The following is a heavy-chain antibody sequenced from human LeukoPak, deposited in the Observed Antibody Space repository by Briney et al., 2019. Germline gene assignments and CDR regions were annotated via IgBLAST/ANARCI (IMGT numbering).Heavy chain of an antibody. CDR1: GGSFSGYF. CDR3: ARVVYSGYDFRGAMDV. V-gene: IGHV4-59*01. CDR2: IYYTGST. D-gene: IGHD5-12*01. J-gene: IGHJ6*03. Sequence: PSETLSLTCAVYGGSFSGYFWSWIRQPPGKGLEWIGYIYYTGSTNHNPSLKSRVTISVDTSKNQSSLKLSSVTAADTAVYYCARVVYSGYDFRGAMDVWGKGTTVTVSS.